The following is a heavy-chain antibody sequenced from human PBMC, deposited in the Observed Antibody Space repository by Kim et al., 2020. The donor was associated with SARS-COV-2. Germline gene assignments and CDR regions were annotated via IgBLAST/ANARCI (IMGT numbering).Heavy chain of an antibody. J-gene: IGHJ6*02. CDR2: I. CDR3: AKDNFYGMDV. V-gene: IGHV3-9*01. Sequence: IRYAGYETDRFTISRNNAKNALYLQMNSLRAEDTALYYCAKDNFYGMDVWGQGTTVTVSS.